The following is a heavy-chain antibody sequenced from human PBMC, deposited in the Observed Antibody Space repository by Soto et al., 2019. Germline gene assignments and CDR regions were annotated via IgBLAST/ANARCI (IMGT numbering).Heavy chain of an antibody. D-gene: IGHD3-16*01. J-gene: IGHJ2*01. CDR2: ISAYNGNT. V-gene: IGHV1-18*01. Sequence: QVQLVQSGAEVKKPGASVKVSCKASGYTFTSYGISWVRQAPGQGLEWMGWISAYNGNTNYAQQLQGRVTMTTDTSTNTAYMELRSLRSADTAVYYCARGGIFGQPVLGWYFDLWGRGTLVTVCS. CDR3: ARGGIFGQPVLGWYFDL. CDR1: GYTFTSYG.